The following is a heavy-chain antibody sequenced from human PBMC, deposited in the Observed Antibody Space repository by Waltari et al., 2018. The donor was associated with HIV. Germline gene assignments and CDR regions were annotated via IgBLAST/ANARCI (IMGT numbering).Heavy chain of an antibody. Sequence: GGSSHIYYWNWIRQPPGKGLEWLGYVFSSGSTNYNPSLKSRVTMSLDTSRNQFSLNLTSVSAADTAVYYCARAGGFSQVLGYWGQGTLVTVSP. J-gene: IGHJ4*02. D-gene: IGHD2-15*01. CDR1: GGSSHIYY. CDR3: ARAGGFSQVLGY. CDR2: VFSSGST. V-gene: IGHV4-59*01.